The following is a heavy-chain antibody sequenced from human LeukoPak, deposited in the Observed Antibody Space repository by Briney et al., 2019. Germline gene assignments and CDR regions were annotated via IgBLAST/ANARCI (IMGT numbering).Heavy chain of an antibody. CDR1: GFTFSNYG. Sequence: GGSLRLSCEPSGFTFSNYGMHWVRQAPGKGLEWVAVISYDGSNKYYADSVKGRFTISRDNSKNTLYLQMNSLRAEDTAVYYCAIDYLAGYSYGGYYFDYWGQGTLVTVSS. CDR3: AIDYLAGYSYGGYYFDY. CDR2: ISYDGSNK. D-gene: IGHD5-18*01. J-gene: IGHJ4*02. V-gene: IGHV3-30*03.